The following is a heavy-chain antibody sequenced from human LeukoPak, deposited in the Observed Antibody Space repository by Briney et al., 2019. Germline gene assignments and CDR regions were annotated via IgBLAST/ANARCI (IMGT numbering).Heavy chain of an antibody. CDR2: ISGSGIST. D-gene: IGHD3-9*01. V-gene: IGHV3-23*01. CDR1: GFSVGSYA. CDR3: ARAQYSDILTGPSDY. Sequence: GGSLRLSCAASGFSVGSYAMSWVRQAPGKGLEWVSGISGSGISTHYADSVKGRFTISRDKSKNTLYLQMNSLRVEDTAVYYCARAQYSDILTGPSDYWGQGTLVTVSS. J-gene: IGHJ4*02.